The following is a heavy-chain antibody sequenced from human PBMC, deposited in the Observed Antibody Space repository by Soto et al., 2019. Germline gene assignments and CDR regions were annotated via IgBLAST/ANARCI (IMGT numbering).Heavy chain of an antibody. CDR3: ARDSIAAAGTRFDY. V-gene: IGHV4-30-4*01. Sequence: SETLSLTCTVSGGSISSGDYYWSWIRQPPGKGLEWIGYIYYSGSTYYNPSLKSRVTISVDTSKNQFSLKLSSVTAADTAVYYCARDSIAAAGTRFDYWGQGTLVTVSS. J-gene: IGHJ4*02. D-gene: IGHD6-13*01. CDR2: IYYSGST. CDR1: GGSISSGDYY.